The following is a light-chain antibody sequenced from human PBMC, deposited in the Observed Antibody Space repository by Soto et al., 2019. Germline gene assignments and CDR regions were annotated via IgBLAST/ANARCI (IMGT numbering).Light chain of an antibody. J-gene: IGKJ5*01. CDR3: QHRNKWPIT. CDR1: QSVSSN. CDR2: GAS. V-gene: IGKV3-15*01. Sequence: EVELTQSPSTLSESPGESATLSCRASQSVSSNLAWYQQKPGQAPRLLIYGASTRATGFPARFSGSGSGTEFTLTISSLQSEDFAVYYCQHRNKWPITFGQGTRLEIK.